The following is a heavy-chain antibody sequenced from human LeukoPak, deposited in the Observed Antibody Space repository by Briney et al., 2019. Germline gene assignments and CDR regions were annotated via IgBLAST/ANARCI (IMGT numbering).Heavy chain of an antibody. D-gene: IGHD1-26*01. CDR3: VRDGRAGVVGSFHLFDY. J-gene: IGHJ4*02. CDR1: GFTFSSYE. CDR2: ISSSGSTI. Sequence: GGSLRLSCAASGFTFSSYEMNWVRQAPGKGLEWVSYISSSGSTIYYADSVKGRFTISRDNAKNSLYLQMNSLRAEDTAVYYCVRDGRAGVVGSFHLFDYWGLGTLVTVSS. V-gene: IGHV3-48*03.